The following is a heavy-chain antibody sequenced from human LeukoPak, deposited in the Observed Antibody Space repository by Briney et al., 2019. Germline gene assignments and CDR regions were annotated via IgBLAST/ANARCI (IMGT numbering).Heavy chain of an antibody. Sequence: GGSLRLSCAASGFTFSKYWMHWVRQAPGKRLVWISRINSDGSDTTYADSVKGRFTISKNNAKNTLYLQMNSLRAEDTALYSCARNCNYYDQWGQGTLVTVSS. CDR2: INSDGSDT. CDR3: ARNCNYYDQ. J-gene: IGHJ4*02. D-gene: IGHD1-1*01. CDR1: GFTFSKYW. V-gene: IGHV3-74*03.